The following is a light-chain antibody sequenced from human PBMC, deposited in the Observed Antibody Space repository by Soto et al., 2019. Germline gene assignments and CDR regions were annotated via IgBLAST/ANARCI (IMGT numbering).Light chain of an antibody. J-gene: IGLJ2*01. CDR3: SSYRGSNTVV. Sequence: QSALTQPASVSGSPGQSITISCTGTSSDVGGYNYVSWYQHHPGRAPKLMIYNAFDRPSGVSNRFSGSKSGNTASLTISGLQAEDEADYYCSSYRGSNTVVFGGGIKVTVL. CDR1: SSDVGGYNY. CDR2: NAF. V-gene: IGLV2-14*03.